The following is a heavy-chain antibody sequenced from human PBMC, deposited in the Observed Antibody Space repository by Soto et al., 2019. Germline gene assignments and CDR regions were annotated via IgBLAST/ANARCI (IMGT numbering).Heavy chain of an antibody. CDR3: ARDCVITFGGVIAPSYYFDY. V-gene: IGHV3-30-3*01. Sequence: GGSLRLSCAASGFTFSSYAMHWVRQAPGKGLGWVAVISYDGSNKYYADSVKGRFTISRDNSKNTLYLQMNSLRAEDTAVYYCARDCVITFGGVIAPSYYFDYWGQGTLVTVSS. J-gene: IGHJ4*02. D-gene: IGHD3-16*02. CDR2: ISYDGSNK. CDR1: GFTFSSYA.